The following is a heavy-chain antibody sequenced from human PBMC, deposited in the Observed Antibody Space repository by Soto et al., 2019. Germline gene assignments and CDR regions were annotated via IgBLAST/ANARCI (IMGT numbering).Heavy chain of an antibody. Sequence: SETLSLTCTVSGGSISSYYWSWIRQPPGKGLEWIGYIYYSGSTNYNPSLKSRVTISVDTSKNQFSLKLSSVTAADTAVYYCARASAHTIFGVVENPPFDYWGQGTLVTVSS. V-gene: IGHV4-59*01. D-gene: IGHD3-3*01. CDR1: GGSISSYY. CDR3: ARASAHTIFGVVENPPFDY. CDR2: IYYSGST. J-gene: IGHJ4*02.